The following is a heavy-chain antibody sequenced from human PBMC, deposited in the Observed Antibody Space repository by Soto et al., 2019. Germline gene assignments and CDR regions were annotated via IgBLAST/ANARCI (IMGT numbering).Heavy chain of an antibody. Sequence: QVTLKESGPTLVKPTQTLTLTCTVSGLSLRTTGVGVGWVRQPPGKALEWLALLYWDDDNRYSPSLRSRLTIAKDISEKQVVLTMTNMDTVDTATYYCVHSRCGGDCLEIYSSHAYNGLDVWGQGTTVTVSS. CDR1: GLSLRTTGVG. CDR2: LYWDDDN. CDR3: VHSRCGGDCLEIYSSHAYNGLDV. D-gene: IGHD2-21*02. J-gene: IGHJ6*02. V-gene: IGHV2-5*02.